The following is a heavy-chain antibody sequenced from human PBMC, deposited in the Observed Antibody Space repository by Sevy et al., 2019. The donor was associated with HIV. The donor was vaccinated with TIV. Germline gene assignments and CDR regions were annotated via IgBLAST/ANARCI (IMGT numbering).Heavy chain of an antibody. J-gene: IGHJ4*02. D-gene: IGHD1-7*01. CDR1: GFTFGNYA. CDR3: AKDRIEGARKLDY. Sequence: GGCLRLFCAASGFTFGNYAMTWVRQAAGKGLGWVSSISGTGGTTYYADSVKGRFTISRDNSKNTLYIQMNSLRAEDTAVYYCAKDRIEGARKLDYWGQGTLVTVSS. V-gene: IGHV3-23*01. CDR2: ISGTGGTT.